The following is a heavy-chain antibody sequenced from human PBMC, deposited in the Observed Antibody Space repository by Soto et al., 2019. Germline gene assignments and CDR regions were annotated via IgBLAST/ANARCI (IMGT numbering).Heavy chain of an antibody. CDR2: IWYDGSNK. CDR1: GFTFSSYG. CDR3: ARALGYGSGSYSYYYYGMDV. D-gene: IGHD3-10*01. V-gene: IGHV3-33*01. J-gene: IGHJ6*02. Sequence: PGGSLRLSCAASGFTFSSYGMHWVRQAPGKGLEGVAVIWYDGSNKYYADSVKGRFTISRDNSKNTLYLQMNSLRAEDTAVYYCARALGYGSGSYSYYYYGMDVWGQGTTVTVSS.